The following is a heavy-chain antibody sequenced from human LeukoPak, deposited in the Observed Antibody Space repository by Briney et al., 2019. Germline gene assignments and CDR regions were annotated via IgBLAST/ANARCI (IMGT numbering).Heavy chain of an antibody. CDR3: ARGDCSGGSCYSGPFDY. D-gene: IGHD2-15*01. CDR1: AGSISSSSYY. V-gene: IGHV4-39*07. Sequence: PSETLSLTCTVSAGSISSSSYYWGWIRQPPGKGLEWIGSIYYSGSTYYNPSLKSRVTISVDTSKNQFSLKLSSVTAADTAVYYCARGDCSGGSCYSGPFDYWGQGTLVTVSS. CDR2: IYYSGST. J-gene: IGHJ4*02.